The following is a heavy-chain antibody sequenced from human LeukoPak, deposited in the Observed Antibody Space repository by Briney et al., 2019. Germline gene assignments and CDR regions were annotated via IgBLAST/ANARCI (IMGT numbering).Heavy chain of an antibody. V-gene: IGHV4-61*02. CDR3: AREVRSSGFVGSDY. CDR2: IYTSGST. J-gene: IGHJ4*02. D-gene: IGHD3-22*01. Sequence: SETLSPTCTVSGGSISSGSYYWSWIRQPAGKGLEWIGRIYTSGSTNYNPSLKSRVTISVDTSKNQFSLKLSSVTAADTAVYYCAREVRSSGFVGSDYWGQGTLVTVSS. CDR1: GGSISSGSYY.